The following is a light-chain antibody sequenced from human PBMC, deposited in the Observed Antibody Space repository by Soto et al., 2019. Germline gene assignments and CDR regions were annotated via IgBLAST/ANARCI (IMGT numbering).Light chain of an antibody. V-gene: IGKV1-5*03. CDR2: KAS. J-gene: IGKJ2*01. CDR1: QTISNW. CDR3: QQYNSYPYT. Sequence: DIQMTQSPSTLSASVGDGVTITCRASQTISNWLAWYQRKPGKAPDLLIHKASSLEIGVPSRLSGRGSGTEFTLTISSLQPDDFATYYCQQYNSYPYTFGQGTKLEIK.